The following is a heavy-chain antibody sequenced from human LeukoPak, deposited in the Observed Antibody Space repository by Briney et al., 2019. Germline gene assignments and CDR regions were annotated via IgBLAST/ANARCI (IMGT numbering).Heavy chain of an antibody. CDR2: MHHSGRT. CDR3: AREIAGTTSHDAFDI. J-gene: IGHJ3*02. V-gene: IGHV4-34*01. Sequence: PSETLSLTCAVYNGSFSDYYWSWVRQSPEKGLEWIAEMHHSGRTNYNPSLQSRVTISIDTSKNQFSLKLNSVTAADTAVYYCAREIAGTTSHDAFDIWGQGTMVTVSS. CDR1: NGSFSDYY. D-gene: IGHD1-20*01.